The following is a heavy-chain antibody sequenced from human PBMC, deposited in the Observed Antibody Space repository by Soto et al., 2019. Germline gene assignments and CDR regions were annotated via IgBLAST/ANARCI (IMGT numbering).Heavy chain of an antibody. CDR3: ARGGTMVRGVIITWRYGMDV. J-gene: IGHJ6*02. CDR2: IIPIFGTA. D-gene: IGHD3-10*01. V-gene: IGHV1-69*13. Sequence: ASVKVSCKASGGTFSSYAISWVRQAPGQGLEWMGGIIPIFGTANYAQKFQGRVTITADESTSTAYMELSSLRSEDTAVYYCARGGTMVRGVIITWRYGMDVWGQGTTVTVSS. CDR1: GGTFSSYA.